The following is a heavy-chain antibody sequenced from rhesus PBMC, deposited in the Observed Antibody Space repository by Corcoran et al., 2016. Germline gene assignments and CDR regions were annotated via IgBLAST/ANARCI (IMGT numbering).Heavy chain of an antibody. J-gene: IGHJ4*01. D-gene: IGHD5-12*01. CDR3: ARRTDTGGINYFDP. CDR2: VSGKNYST. CDR1: GDSISGSNW. V-gene: IGHV4-65*01. Sequence: VQVQESGPGQVKPSETLSLPCGVSGDSISGSNWWSWIRQPPGKGLEWIGYVSGKNYSTYYNPSLKSRVSISTETSRNQFSLKLRSVTAADTAVYYCARRTDTGGINYFDPWGQGLLVTVSS.